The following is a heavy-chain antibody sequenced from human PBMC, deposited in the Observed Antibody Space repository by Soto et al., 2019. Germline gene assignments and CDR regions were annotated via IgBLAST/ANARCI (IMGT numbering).Heavy chain of an antibody. J-gene: IGHJ4*02. CDR3: ARWDDYGASDQYHFDQ. CDR1: GYTFTTSG. CDR2: TSIYNGHT. D-gene: IGHD4-17*01. V-gene: IGHV1-18*01. Sequence: SVKVSCKSSGYTFTTSGISWVRQAPGQGLEWMGWTSIYNGHTEYSPKFLGRVVMTTDTSADTAYLELKSMRPDDAALYYCARWDDYGASDQYHFDQWGQGTLVTVSS.